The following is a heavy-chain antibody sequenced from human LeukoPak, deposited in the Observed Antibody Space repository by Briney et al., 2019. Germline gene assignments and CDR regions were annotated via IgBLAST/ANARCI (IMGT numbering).Heavy chain of an antibody. CDR3: ARDLKNVDTAMVNYYYYYGMDV. CDR2: ISYDGSNK. D-gene: IGHD5-18*01. CDR1: GFTFSSYG. V-gene: IGHV3-30*03. J-gene: IGHJ6*02. Sequence: GGSLRLSCAASGFTFSSYGMHWVRQAPGKGLEWVAVISYDGSNKYYADSVKGRFTISRDNSKNTLYLQMNSLRAEDTAVYYCARDLKNVDTAMVNYYYYYGMDVWGQGTTVTVSS.